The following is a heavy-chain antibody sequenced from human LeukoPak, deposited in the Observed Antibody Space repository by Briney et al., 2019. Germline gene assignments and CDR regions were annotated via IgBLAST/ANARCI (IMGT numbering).Heavy chain of an antibody. CDR1: GGSISSYY. V-gene: IGHV4-59*01. D-gene: IGHD3-22*01. CDR3: ARGQYYYDSSGYYRYYYYYYYMDV. CDR2: IYYSGST. Sequence: PSETLSLTCTVSGGSISSYYWSWIRQPPGKRLEWIGYIYYSGSTNYNPSLKSRVTISVDTSKNQFSLKLSSVTAADTAVYYCARGQYYYDSSGYYRYYYYYYYMDVWGKGTTVTVSS. J-gene: IGHJ6*03.